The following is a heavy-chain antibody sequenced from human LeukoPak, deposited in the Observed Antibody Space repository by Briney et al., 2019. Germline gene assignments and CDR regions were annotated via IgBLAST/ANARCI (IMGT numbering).Heavy chain of an antibody. J-gene: IGHJ4*02. D-gene: IGHD3-10*01. CDR1: GGTFSSYA. CDR2: IIPILGIA. V-gene: IGHV1-69*04. CDR3: ARADGSGSHHIDY. Sequence: GASVKVSCKASGGTFSSYAISWVREAPGQGLEGMGRIIPILGIANYAQKFQGRVTITADKSTSTAYMELSSLRSEDTAVYYCARADGSGSHHIDYWGQGTLVTVSS.